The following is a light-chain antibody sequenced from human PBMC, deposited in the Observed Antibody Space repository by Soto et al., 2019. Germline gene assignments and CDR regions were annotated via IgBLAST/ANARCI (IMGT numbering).Light chain of an antibody. V-gene: IGLV2-14*01. CDR2: EVT. Sequence: QSALTQPASVSGSPGQSITISCTGTSSDVGGYNFVSWYQQYPGKAPKLMIYEVTNRPSGVSNRFSGSKSGNTASLTISGLQDEDEGDYYCSSYTSSSTLVFGGGTKLTVL. CDR3: SSYTSSSTLV. J-gene: IGLJ2*01. CDR1: SSDVGGYNF.